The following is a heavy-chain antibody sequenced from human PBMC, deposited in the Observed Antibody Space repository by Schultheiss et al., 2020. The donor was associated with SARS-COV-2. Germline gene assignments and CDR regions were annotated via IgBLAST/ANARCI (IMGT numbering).Heavy chain of an antibody. V-gene: IGHV4-34*01. J-gene: IGHJ6*03. CDR3: ARGIVVVPAARRYYYYMDV. D-gene: IGHD2-2*01. Sequence: SETLSLTCAVYGGSFSGYYWSWIRQPPGKGLEWIGSIYYSGSTYYNPSLKSRVTISVDTSKNQFSLKLNSVTAADTAVYYCARGIVVVPAARRYYYYMDVWGKGTTVTVSS. CDR2: IYYSGST. CDR1: GGSFSGYY.